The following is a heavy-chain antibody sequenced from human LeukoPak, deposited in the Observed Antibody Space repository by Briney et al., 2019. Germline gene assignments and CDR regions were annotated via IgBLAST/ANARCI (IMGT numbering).Heavy chain of an antibody. CDR2: ISPYNANT. V-gene: IGHV1-18*01. CDR3: ARDRPGIPHYSGITGRKFDY. CDR1: GYTFTTYG. D-gene: IGHD1-26*01. Sequence: ASVKVSCKASGYTFTTYGISWVRQAPGEGLEWMGWISPYNANTKYAQNLQGRVTMTTDTSTNTAYVELRSLRSDDTAVYYCARDRPGIPHYSGITGRKFDYWGQGTLVTVSS. J-gene: IGHJ4*02.